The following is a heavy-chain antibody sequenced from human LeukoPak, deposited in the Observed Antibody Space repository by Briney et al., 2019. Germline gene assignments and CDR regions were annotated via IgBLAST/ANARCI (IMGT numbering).Heavy chain of an antibody. J-gene: IGHJ3*02. D-gene: IGHD3-10*01. CDR1: GFIFNTYE. Sequence: GSLRPSCAASGFIFNTYEMSWVRQAPGKGLERISYISSSGTTIYYTDSVKGRFTISRDNAKNSLDLQMNSLRAEDTAIYYCAREIKGSNAFDMWGQGTMVTVSS. V-gene: IGHV3-48*03. CDR2: ISSSGTTI. CDR3: AREIKGSNAFDM.